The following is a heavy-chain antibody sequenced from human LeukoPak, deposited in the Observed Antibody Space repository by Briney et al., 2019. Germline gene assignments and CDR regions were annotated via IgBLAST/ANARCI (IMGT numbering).Heavy chain of an antibody. CDR1: GGPISRGVYF. V-gene: IGHV4-31*03. D-gene: IGHD4-11*01. CDR2: IYYSGST. CDR3: ARADAFGNNNYLNWFDS. J-gene: IGHJ5*01. Sequence: SQTLSLTCTVSGGPISRGVYFWTWIRQHPGKGLEWIGYIYYSGSTYYNPSLKSRLTISVDTSNNQFSLNLRSVTAADTAVYYCARADAFGNNNYLNWFDSWGQGILVTVFS.